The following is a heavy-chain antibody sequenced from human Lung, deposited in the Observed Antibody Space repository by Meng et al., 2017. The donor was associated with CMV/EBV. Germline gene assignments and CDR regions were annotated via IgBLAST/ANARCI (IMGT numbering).Heavy chain of an antibody. CDR2: ISWNSGSI. CDR3: AKDIRGRTYYYYGMDV. V-gene: IGHV3-9*01. CDR1: GFTFDDYA. J-gene: IGHJ6*02. Sequence: GGSXRLXCAASGFTFDDYAMHWVRQAPGKGLEWVSGISWNSGSIGYADSVKGRFTISRDNAKNSLYLQMNSLRAEDTALYYCAKDIRGRTYYYYGMDVWGQGTXVT.